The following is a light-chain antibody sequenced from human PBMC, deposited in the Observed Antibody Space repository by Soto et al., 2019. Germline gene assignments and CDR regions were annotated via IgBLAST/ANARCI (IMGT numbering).Light chain of an antibody. CDR3: QQFGSSPGFT. CDR2: GAS. Sequence: EIVLTQSPGTLSLSPEERATLSCRASQNINSRYLAWYQQKPGQAPRLLIYGASSRATGIPDRFSGSGSGTDLTLTISRLEPEDFAVHYCQQFGSSPGFTFGPGTKVDIK. CDR1: QNINSRY. V-gene: IGKV3-20*01. J-gene: IGKJ3*01.